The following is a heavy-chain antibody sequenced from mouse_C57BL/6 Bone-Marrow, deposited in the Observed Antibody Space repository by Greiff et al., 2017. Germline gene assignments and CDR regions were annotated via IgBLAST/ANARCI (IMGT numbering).Heavy chain of an antibody. D-gene: IGHD2-5*01. V-gene: IGHV5-9*04. J-gene: IGHJ4*01. CDR2: ISGGGGNT. CDR1: GFTFSSYS. Sequence: EVKLMESGGGLVKPGGSLKLSCAASGFTFSSYSMPWVRQTPEKRLEWVANISGGGGNTYYPDRVKGRFTISRDNAKNTLYLQMSSLKSEDTAVYYCAKYYYSNRCYYAMDYWGQGTAVTVSA. CDR3: AKYYYSNRCYYAMDY.